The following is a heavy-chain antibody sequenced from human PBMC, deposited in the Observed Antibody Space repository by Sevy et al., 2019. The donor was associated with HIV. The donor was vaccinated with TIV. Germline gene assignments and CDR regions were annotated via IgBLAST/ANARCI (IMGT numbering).Heavy chain of an antibody. J-gene: IGHJ4*02. D-gene: IGHD5-18*01. CDR2: ISYSGST. CDR3: ARGIFSYGYWREFDY. V-gene: IGHV4-59*01. Sequence: SETLSLTCTVSGGCISSFYWNWIRQSPGKGLEWIGYISYSGSTNYNSSLKSRVTISVDTSKNQFSLKLSSVTAADTAVYYCARGIFSYGYWREFDYWGQGNLVTVSS. CDR1: GGCISSFY.